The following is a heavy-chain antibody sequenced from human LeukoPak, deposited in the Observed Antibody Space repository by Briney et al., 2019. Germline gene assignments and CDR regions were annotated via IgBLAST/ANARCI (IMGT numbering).Heavy chain of an antibody. CDR1: GFTFSNYG. J-gene: IGHJ4*02. V-gene: IGHV3-30*02. D-gene: IGHD4-11*01. Sequence: PGGSMRLSCAASGFTFSNYGMHWVRQAPGKGLEWVSFIRYDGSNKYYADSVKGRFTISRDNSKNTLYLQMNSLRAEDTAVYYCAKSHDYSNRPIDYWGQGTLVTVSS. CDR3: AKSHDYSNRPIDY. CDR2: IRYDGSNK.